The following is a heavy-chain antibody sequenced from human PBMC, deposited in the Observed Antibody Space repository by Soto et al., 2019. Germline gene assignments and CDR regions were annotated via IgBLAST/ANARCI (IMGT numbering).Heavy chain of an antibody. J-gene: IGHJ4*02. Sequence: ASVKVSCKASGYTFTGYYMHWVRQAPGQGLEWMGWINPNSGGTNYAQKFQGWVTMTRDTSISTAYMELSRLRSDDTAVYYCARDGTPPHEKKKSLDYWGQGTLVTVSS. CDR1: GYTFTGYY. CDR2: INPNSGGT. CDR3: ARDGTPPHEKKKSLDY. V-gene: IGHV1-2*04. D-gene: IGHD6-13*01.